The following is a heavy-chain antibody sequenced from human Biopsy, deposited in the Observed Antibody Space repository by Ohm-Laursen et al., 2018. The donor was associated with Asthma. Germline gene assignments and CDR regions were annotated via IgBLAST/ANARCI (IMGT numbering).Heavy chain of an antibody. CDR2: IDWEEDK. CDR1: CFSLSSSGAN. D-gene: IGHD1-14*01. Sequence: TQTLTLTCSFSCFSLSSSGANVNWIRQPPGKALEWLARIDWEEDKFYSTSLRTRLTISKGSSEDQVVLTMTNMGPVDTATYYCTRHNDYWGPGILVTVSS. CDR3: TRHNDY. J-gene: IGHJ4*02. V-gene: IGHV2-70*04.